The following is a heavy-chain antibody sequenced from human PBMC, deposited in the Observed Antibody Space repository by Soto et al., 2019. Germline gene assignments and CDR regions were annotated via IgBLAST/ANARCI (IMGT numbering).Heavy chain of an antibody. V-gene: IGHV4-34*01. D-gene: IGHD3-10*01. Sequence: PSETLSLTCAVYGGSFSGYYWSWIRQPPGKGLEWIGEINHSGSTNYNPSLKSRVTISVDTSKNQFSLKLSSVTAADTAVYYCARGDGSGSFPFDYWGQGTPVTVSS. CDR3: ARGDGSGSFPFDY. CDR2: INHSGST. J-gene: IGHJ4*02. CDR1: GGSFSGYY.